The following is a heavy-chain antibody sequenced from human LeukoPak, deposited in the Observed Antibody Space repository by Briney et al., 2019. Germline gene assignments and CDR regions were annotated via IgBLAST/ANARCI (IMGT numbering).Heavy chain of an antibody. CDR2: VKQDGSET. J-gene: IGHJ2*01. CDR3: ARDRDSRWDFDL. D-gene: IGHD3-22*01. Sequence: GGSLRLSCAASGFTSSTYWMSWVRQAPGKGLEWVASVKQDGSETYYVDSVKGRFTLSRDNAKNSLYLQMNSLRADDTAVYYCARDRDSRWDFDLWGRGTLVTVSS. V-gene: IGHV3-7*01. CDR1: GFTSSTYW.